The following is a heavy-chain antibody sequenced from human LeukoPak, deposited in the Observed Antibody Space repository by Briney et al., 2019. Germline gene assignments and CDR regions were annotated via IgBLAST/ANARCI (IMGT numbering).Heavy chain of an antibody. CDR2: ISYDGSNK. J-gene: IGHJ4*02. CDR1: GFTFSSYV. V-gene: IGHV3-30-3*01. CDR3: ASSGSYYGLFDY. D-gene: IGHD1-26*01. Sequence: GSLRLSCAASGFTFSSYVMHWVRQAPGKGLEWMAVISYDGSNKYYADSVKGRFTIFKDNSKNTLSLQMNSLTPEDTAVYYCASSGSYYGLFDYWGQGTLVTVSS.